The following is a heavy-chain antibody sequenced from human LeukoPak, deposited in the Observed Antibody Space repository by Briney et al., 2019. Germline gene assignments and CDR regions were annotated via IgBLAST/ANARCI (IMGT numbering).Heavy chain of an antibody. J-gene: IGHJ6*03. V-gene: IGHV3-53*01. CDR2: IYSGGST. CDR3: ARAQWRTYSYYYMDV. D-gene: IGHD6-19*01. Sequence: GGSLRLSCAASGFTVSFNYMSWVRQAPGKGLEWISVIYSGGSTYYADSVKGRFTISRDDSKNTLYLQMNSLRAEDTAIYYCARAQWRTYSYYYMDVWGKGATVTVSS. CDR1: GFTVSFNY.